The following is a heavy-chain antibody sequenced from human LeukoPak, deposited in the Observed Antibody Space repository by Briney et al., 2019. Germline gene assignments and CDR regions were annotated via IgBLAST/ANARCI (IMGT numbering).Heavy chain of an antibody. J-gene: IGHJ5*02. D-gene: IGHD1-26*01. CDR3: ASGELLTP. CDR2: INSDGSSA. V-gene: IGHV3-74*03. Sequence: GGSLRLSCGASGFTVSTNYMSWVRQAPGKGLEWVSRINSDGSSATYADSVKGRFTISRDNAKNTLYLQMNSLRAEDTAVYYCASGELLTPWGQGTLVTVSS. CDR1: GFTVSTNY.